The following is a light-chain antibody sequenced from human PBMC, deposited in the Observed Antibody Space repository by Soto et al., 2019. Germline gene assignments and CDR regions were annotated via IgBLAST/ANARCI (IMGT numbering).Light chain of an antibody. J-gene: IGKJ1*01. CDR2: KAS. V-gene: IGKV2-30*01. CDR1: RSLVYSDGNAY. Sequence: DVVMTQSPLSLPVTLGQPASISCRSSRSLVYSDGNAYLNWFHQRPGQSPRRLIYKASNRDSGVPDRLSGSGSGTDFTLHINRVEAEDVGVYYCMQDTHWPPTFGRGTRVEIE. CDR3: MQDTHWPPT.